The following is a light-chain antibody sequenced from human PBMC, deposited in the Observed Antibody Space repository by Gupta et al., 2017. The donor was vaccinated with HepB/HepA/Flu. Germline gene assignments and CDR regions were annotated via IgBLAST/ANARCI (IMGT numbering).Light chain of an antibody. Sequence: EIVMTQSPATLSVSPGERATLSCRASQSVSSNLAWYQQKPGQAPRLLIYGASTRTTGIPARFSGSGSGTDFTLTISSLQSEDFAVYYCQQYDNWPLTFGQGTQLEIK. J-gene: IGKJ5*01. CDR1: QSVSSN. CDR3: QQYDNWPLT. V-gene: IGKV3-15*01. CDR2: GAS.